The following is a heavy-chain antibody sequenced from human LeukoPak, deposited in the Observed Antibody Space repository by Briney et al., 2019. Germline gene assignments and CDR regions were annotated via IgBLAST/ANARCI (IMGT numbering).Heavy chain of an antibody. J-gene: IGHJ4*02. CDR3: ARIDLGLVESRRPRKEVFDF. Sequence: SETLSLTCTVSGGSISSSRYYWGWIRQPPGKGLEWIGSIYYSGSTHYNPSLKSRVTISVDTSKNQFSLKLSTVIAADTAVYYCARIDLGLVESRRPRKEVFDFCGQGTLVTVSS. D-gene: IGHD1-26*01. CDR1: GGSISSSRYY. CDR2: IYYSGST. V-gene: IGHV4-39*01.